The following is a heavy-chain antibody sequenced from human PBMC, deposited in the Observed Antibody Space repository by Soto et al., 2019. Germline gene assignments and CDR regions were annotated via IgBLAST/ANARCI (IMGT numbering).Heavy chain of an antibody. CDR3: ARGPPNWGFDL. D-gene: IGHD7-27*01. Sequence: QVQLVQSGAEVKKPGASVKVSCKASGYTFTTYDINWVRQATGQGLEWIGWMSPKTGNTGYAQNCQGRVTMARNPSISTAYMEVSSLTSEDTAVYYCARGPPNWGFDLWGQGTLVPVSS. CDR1: GYTFTTYD. CDR2: MSPKTGNT. J-gene: IGHJ4*02. V-gene: IGHV1-8*01.